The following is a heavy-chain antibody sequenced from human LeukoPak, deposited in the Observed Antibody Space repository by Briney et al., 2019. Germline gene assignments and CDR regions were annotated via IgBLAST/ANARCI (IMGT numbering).Heavy chain of an antibody. D-gene: IGHD2-2*01. J-gene: IGHJ5*02. CDR3: AKFGSTSGRGFDP. CDR1: GFSISSDSY. V-gene: IGHV4-38-2*01. Sequence: PSETLSLTCAVSGFSISSDSYWGWIRQPPGKGLEWIGTIYYSGATYYSPSLKSRVTIPLDTSKNHFSLRLTSVTAADTAVYYCAKFGSTSGRGFDPWGQGTLVTVSS. CDR2: IYYSGAT.